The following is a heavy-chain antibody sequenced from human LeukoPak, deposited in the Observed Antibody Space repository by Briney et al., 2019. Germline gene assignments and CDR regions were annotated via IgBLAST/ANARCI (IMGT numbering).Heavy chain of an antibody. J-gene: IGHJ4*02. CDR2: ISWNGGSI. CDR1: GFTFDDYA. Sequence: GRSLRLSCAASGFTFDDYAMHWVRQAPGKGLEWVSGISWNGGSIGYADSVKGRFTISRDNAKNSLYLQMNSLRAEDTALYYCAKDGQNGDYAVYYFDYWGQGTLVTVSS. D-gene: IGHD4-17*01. V-gene: IGHV3-9*01. CDR3: AKDGQNGDYAVYYFDY.